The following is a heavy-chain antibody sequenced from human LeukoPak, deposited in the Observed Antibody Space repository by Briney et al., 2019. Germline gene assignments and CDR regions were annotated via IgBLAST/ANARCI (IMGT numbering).Heavy chain of an antibody. CDR3: ANPVSNYYDSSGYYWDWFDP. D-gene: IGHD3-22*01. CDR1: RFTFSSYA. Sequence: GGSLRLSCAASRFTFSSYAMSWVRQAPGKGLEWVSAISGSGGSTYYADSVKGRFTISRDNSKNTLYLQMNSLRAEDTAVYYCANPVSNYYDSSGYYWDWFDPWGQGTLVTVSS. CDR2: ISGSGGST. V-gene: IGHV3-23*01. J-gene: IGHJ5*02.